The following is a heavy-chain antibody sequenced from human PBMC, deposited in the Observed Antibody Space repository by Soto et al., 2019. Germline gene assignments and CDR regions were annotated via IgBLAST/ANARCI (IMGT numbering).Heavy chain of an antibody. Sequence: QVQLVESGGGVVQPGRSLRLSCAASGFTFSSYGMHWVRQAPGKGLEWEAVISYDGSNKYYGDYVKGRFTISTDNSKNTLYLQMTSLRAEDTAVYYCAKLWFGANYGMDVWGQGTTVTVSS. CDR3: AKLWFGANYGMDV. J-gene: IGHJ6*02. V-gene: IGHV3-30*18. CDR1: GFTFSSYG. CDR2: ISYDGSNK. D-gene: IGHD3-10*01.